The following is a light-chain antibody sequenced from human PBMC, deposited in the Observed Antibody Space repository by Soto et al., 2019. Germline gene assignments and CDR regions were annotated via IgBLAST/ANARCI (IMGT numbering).Light chain of an antibody. CDR3: CSYASSGFWV. J-gene: IGLJ3*02. CDR2: EGS. V-gene: IGLV2-23*01. CDR1: SSDVGYNNL. Sequence: QSALTQPASVSGSPGQSITISCTGTSSDVGYNNLVSWYQHYPDKAPKLMIYEGSKRPSGVSNRFSGSKSGNTASLTISGLQDEDEANYCCCSYASSGFWVFGGGTKLTVL.